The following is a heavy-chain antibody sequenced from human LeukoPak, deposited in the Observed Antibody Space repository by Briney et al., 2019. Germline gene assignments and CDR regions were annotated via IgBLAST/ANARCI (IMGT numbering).Heavy chain of an antibody. J-gene: IGHJ5*02. V-gene: IGHV1-2*02. D-gene: IGHD6-19*01. CDR2: INPNSGGT. CDR3: AREGPLVRWLPYNWFDP. CDR1: GYTFTGYY. Sequence: ASVTVSCKASGYTFTGYYMHWVRQAPGQGLKWMGWINPNSGGTNYAQKFQGRVTMTRDTSISTAYMELSRLRSDDTAVYYCAREGPLVRWLPYNWFDPWGQGTLVTVSS.